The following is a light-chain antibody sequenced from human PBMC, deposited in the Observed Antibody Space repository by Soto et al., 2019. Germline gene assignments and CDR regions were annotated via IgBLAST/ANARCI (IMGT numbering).Light chain of an antibody. CDR3: QQYYSTPYS. V-gene: IGKV4-1*01. J-gene: IGKJ2*01. Sequence: DFVMTQSPDSLAVSLGERATINCKSSQSLLYSSNNKNYLAWYPQKPGQPPELLLYWASTRQSGVPDRFSGSGSGTDFTLTISSLQAEDVAVYYCQQYYSTPYSFGQGTKLEIK. CDR2: WAS. CDR1: QSLLYSSNNKNY.